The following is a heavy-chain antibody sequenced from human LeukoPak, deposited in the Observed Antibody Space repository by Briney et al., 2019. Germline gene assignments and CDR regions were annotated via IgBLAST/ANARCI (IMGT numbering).Heavy chain of an antibody. Sequence: SETLSLTCTVSGYSISSGYYWGWIRQPPGQGLEWIGSIYHSGSTYYNPSLKSRVTISVDTSKNQFSLKLSSVTAADTAVYYCARDKQLDWAHYYYYYMDVWGKGTTVTVSS. V-gene: IGHV4-38-2*02. CDR2: IYHSGST. CDR1: GYSISSGYY. J-gene: IGHJ6*03. CDR3: ARDKQLDWAHYYYYYMDV. D-gene: IGHD1-1*01.